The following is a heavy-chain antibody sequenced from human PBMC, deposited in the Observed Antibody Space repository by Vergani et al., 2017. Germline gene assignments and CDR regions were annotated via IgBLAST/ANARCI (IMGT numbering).Heavy chain of an antibody. CDR3: ARLGGYCSSTSCYHYWYFDL. J-gene: IGHJ2*01. Sequence: EVQLVQSGAEVKKPGESLKISCKGSGYSFTSYWIGWVRQMPGKGLEWMGIIYPGDSDTRYSPSFQGQVTISADKSISTAYLQWSSLKASYTAMYYCARLGGYCSSTSCYHYWYFDLWGRGTLVTVSS. D-gene: IGHD2-2*01. CDR2: IYPGDSDT. CDR1: GYSFTSYW. V-gene: IGHV5-51*03.